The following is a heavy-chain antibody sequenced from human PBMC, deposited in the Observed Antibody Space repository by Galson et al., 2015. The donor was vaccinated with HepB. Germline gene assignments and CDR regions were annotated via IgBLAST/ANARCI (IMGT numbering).Heavy chain of an antibody. Sequence: SLRLSCAASGFTFDDYAMHWVRQAPGKGLEWVSGISWNSGSIGYADSVKGRFTISRDNAKNSLYLQMNSLRAEDTALYYCAKDMAVQHYYYGMDVWGQGTTVTVSS. V-gene: IGHV3-9*01. D-gene: IGHD1-1*01. CDR3: AKDMAVQHYYYGMDV. J-gene: IGHJ6*02. CDR1: GFTFDDYA. CDR2: ISWNSGSI.